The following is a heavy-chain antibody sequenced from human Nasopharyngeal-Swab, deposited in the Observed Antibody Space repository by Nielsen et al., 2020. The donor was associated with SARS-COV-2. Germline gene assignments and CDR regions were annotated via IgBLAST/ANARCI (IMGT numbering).Heavy chain of an antibody. V-gene: IGHV3-21*01. Sequence: GESLKISCVTSGFTFNMYSMHWVRQAPGKGLEWVSSISSSSNYIYYGDSVKGRFTISRDNTQKSLFLEMNSLRVEDTAVYYCARGDGTVYYYYGMDVWGQGTTVTVSS. CDR2: ISSSSNYI. CDR3: ARGDGTVYYYYGMDV. D-gene: IGHD1-7*01. J-gene: IGHJ6*02. CDR1: GFTFNMYS.